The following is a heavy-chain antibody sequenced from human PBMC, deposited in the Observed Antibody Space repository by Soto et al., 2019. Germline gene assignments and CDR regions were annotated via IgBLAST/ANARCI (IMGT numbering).Heavy chain of an antibody. CDR1: GYTFTSYD. CDR3: ARGRLVAGTVDS. D-gene: IGHD1-7*01. CDR2: MNPTIGST. Sequence: QVQLVQSGAEVKKPGASVKVACKASGYTFTSYDIKWVRQATGQGLEWMGWMNPTIGSTGFAQKFQGRVTMISNTSISAAYLVLSSLTSEDTAVYYCARGRLVAGTVDSWGQGTLVTVSS. J-gene: IGHJ4*02. V-gene: IGHV1-8*01.